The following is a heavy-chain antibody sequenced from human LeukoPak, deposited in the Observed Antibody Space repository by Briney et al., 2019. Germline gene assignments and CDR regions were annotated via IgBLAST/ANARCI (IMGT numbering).Heavy chain of an antibody. CDR2: MNPNSGNT. CDR3: ARVSRLRRHIVVLPAAMQDSDYDSSGQPLAY. V-gene: IGHV1-8*01. J-gene: IGHJ4*02. D-gene: IGHD2-2*01. Sequence: GASVKVSCKASGYTFTSYDINWVRQATGQGLGWMGWMNPNSGNTGYAQKFQGRVTMTRNTSISTACMELSSLRSEDTAVYYCARVSRLRRHIVVLPAAMQDSDYDSSGQPLAYWGQGTLVTASS. CDR1: GYTFTSYD.